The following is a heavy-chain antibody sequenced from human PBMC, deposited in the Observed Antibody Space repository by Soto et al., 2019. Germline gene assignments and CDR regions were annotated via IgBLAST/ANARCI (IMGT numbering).Heavy chain of an antibody. CDR2: ISYDGSNK. CDR3: ARAFVDTGTLSDY. CDR1: EFSFSSYA. D-gene: IGHD5-18*01. V-gene: IGHV3-30*03. J-gene: IGHJ4*02. Sequence: GGSLRLSCAASEFSFSSYAMHWVRQAPGKGLEWLALISYDGSNKYYADSVKGRFTISRDNSKNTLSLQMNSLRDEDTGMYYCARAFVDTGTLSDYWGQGTLVTVSS.